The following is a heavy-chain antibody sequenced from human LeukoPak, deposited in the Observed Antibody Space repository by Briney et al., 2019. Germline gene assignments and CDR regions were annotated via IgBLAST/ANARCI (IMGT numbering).Heavy chain of an antibody. J-gene: IGHJ4*02. CDR3: ARTIMVRGVPDY. D-gene: IGHD3-10*01. CDR1: GGSISSYY. CDR2: IYYSGST. V-gene: IGHV4-59*01. Sequence: KPSETLSLTCTVSGGSISSYYWSWIRQPPGKGLDWIGYIYYSGSTNYNPSLKSRVTISLDTSKNQFSLKLSSVTAADTAVYYCARTIMVRGVPDYWGQGTLVTVSS.